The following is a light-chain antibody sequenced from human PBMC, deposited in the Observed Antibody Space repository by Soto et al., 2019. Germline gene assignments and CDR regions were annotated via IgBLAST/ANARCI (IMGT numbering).Light chain of an antibody. CDR2: DSS. Sequence: EIVMTQAPATLSVSPGERATLSCGASQSVGTYIAWYKQRPGLAPRLVMFDSSTRATGIPDRFSGSGSGTGFTLTISRLEPEDFAVYFCQQYGNSPQITFGQGTRLEIK. CDR3: QQYGNSPQIT. J-gene: IGKJ5*01. V-gene: IGKV3D-20*01. CDR1: QSVGTY.